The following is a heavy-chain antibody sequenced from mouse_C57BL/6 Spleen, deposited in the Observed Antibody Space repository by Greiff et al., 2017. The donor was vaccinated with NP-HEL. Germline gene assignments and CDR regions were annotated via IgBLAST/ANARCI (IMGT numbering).Heavy chain of an antibody. D-gene: IGHD2-3*01. CDR3: VDGYYVGFAY. Sequence: VQLQQSGPELVKPGASVKMSCKASGYTFTDYNMHWVKQSHGKSLEWIGYLNPNNGGTSYNQKFKGKATLTVNKSSSTAYMELRSLTSEDSAVYYCVDGYYVGFAYWGQGTLVTVSA. V-gene: IGHV1-22*01. CDR2: LNPNNGGT. CDR1: GYTFTDYN. J-gene: IGHJ3*01.